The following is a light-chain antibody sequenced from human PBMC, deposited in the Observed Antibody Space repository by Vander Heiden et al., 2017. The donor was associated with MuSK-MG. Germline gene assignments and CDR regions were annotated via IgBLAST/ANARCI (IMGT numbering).Light chain of an antibody. CDR2: RAS. Sequence: DIQMTQSPSTLSASVGDRVTITSRASQSSSGWLAWYQQKPGKAPKLLIYRASTVESGVPPRFSGNGSGTEFALTISSLQPDDFATYYCQQDNSYPWTFGQGTKVEIK. CDR3: QQDNSYPWT. V-gene: IGKV1-5*03. J-gene: IGKJ1*01. CDR1: QSSSGW.